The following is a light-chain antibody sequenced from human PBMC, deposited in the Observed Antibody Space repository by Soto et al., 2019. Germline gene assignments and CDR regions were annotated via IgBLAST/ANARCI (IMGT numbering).Light chain of an antibody. CDR3: QQYGSSPLT. V-gene: IGKV3-20*01. CDR1: QSVSSSH. Sequence: EIVLTQSPGTLSLSPGERATLSCRASQSVSSSHLAWYQQKPGQAPRLLIYGAVSRATGIPDRFSGSGSGTDFTLTISRLAPEDFAVYFCQQYGSSPLTFGGGTKVEIK. J-gene: IGKJ4*01. CDR2: GAV.